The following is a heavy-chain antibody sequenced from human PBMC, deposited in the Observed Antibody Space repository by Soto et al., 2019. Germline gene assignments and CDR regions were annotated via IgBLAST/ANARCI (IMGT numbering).Heavy chain of an antibody. CDR1: GFTFSTYA. Sequence: EVQLLESGGGLVQPGGSLRLSCAASGFTFSTYAMSWVRQAPGKGLEWVSAIRGSGGNSTFYGDSVKGRFTSSRDNSKNSLYLQMNSLGAADTAVYYCAKGGGSCCFDNWGQGTLVTVSS. D-gene: IGHD2-15*01. V-gene: IGHV3-23*01. J-gene: IGHJ4*02. CDR3: AKGGGSCCFDN. CDR2: IRGSGGNST.